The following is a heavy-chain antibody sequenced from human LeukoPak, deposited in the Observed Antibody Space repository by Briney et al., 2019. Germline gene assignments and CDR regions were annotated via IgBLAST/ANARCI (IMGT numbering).Heavy chain of an antibody. J-gene: IGHJ4*02. V-gene: IGHV1-69*05. CDR1: GDSFKNYA. D-gene: IGHD4-17*01. Sequence: ASVKVSCKASGDSFKNYAVSWVRQVPGQGFEWMGGILTVFGTTNYEQKFQDRLTITTDESTTTAYMELNSLTSDDTAVYYCARSKSVTYGFDYWGQGTLVIVSS. CDR3: ARSKSVTYGFDY. CDR2: ILTVFGTT.